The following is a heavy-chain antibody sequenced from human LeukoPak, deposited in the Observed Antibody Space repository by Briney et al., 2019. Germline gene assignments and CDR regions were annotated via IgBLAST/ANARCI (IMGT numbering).Heavy chain of an antibody. V-gene: IGHV3-9*03. D-gene: IGHD6-19*01. CDR1: GFTFDDYA. Sequence: GGSLRLSCAASGFTFDDYAMHWVRQAPGKGPEWVSGISWNSGSIGYADSVKGRFTISRDNAKNSLYLQMNSLRAEDMALYYCAKEGPVGSWFDYWGQGTLVTVSS. J-gene: IGHJ4*02. CDR2: ISWNSGSI. CDR3: AKEGPVGSWFDY.